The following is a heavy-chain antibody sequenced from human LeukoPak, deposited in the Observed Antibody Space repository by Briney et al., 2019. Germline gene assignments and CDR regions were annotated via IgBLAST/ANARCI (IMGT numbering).Heavy chain of an antibody. Sequence: GGSLRLSCAASGFTFSNYNMNWVRQPPGKGLQWVSYISSSSNIIYYADSVKGRFTISRDNAKNSLFLQMNSLRAEDTAVYYCARDFAREFTIDYWGQGTLVSVSS. CDR2: ISSSSNII. D-gene: IGHD3-10*01. J-gene: IGHJ4*02. CDR1: GFTFSNYN. CDR3: ARDFAREFTIDY. V-gene: IGHV3-48*01.